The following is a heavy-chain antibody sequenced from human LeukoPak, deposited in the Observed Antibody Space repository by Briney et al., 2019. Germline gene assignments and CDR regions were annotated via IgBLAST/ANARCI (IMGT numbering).Heavy chain of an antibody. CDR3: ARKGRDGRVVVIRAFDY. V-gene: IGHV4-34*01. Sequence: GSLRLSCAAPGFTFSSYAMSWVRQPPGKGLEWIGEINHSGSTNYNPSLTSRVTISVDTSKNQFSLKLSSVTAADTAVYYCARKGRDGRVVVIRAFDYWGQGTLVTVSS. CDR1: GFTFSSYA. J-gene: IGHJ4*02. CDR2: INHSGST. D-gene: IGHD3-22*01.